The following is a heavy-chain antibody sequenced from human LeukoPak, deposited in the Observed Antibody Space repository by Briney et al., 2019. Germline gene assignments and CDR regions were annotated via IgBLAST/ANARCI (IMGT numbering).Heavy chain of an antibody. V-gene: IGHV4-30-4*01. CDR3: ATEYCSGGSCYPDAFDI. Sequence: SETLSLTCTVSGGSISSGDYYWGWIRQPPGKGLGWIGYIYYSGSTYYNPSLKSRVTISVDTSKNQFSLKLSSVTAADTAVYYCATEYCSGGSCYPDAFDIWGQGTMVTVSS. CDR2: IYYSGST. D-gene: IGHD2-15*01. J-gene: IGHJ3*02. CDR1: GGSISSGDYY.